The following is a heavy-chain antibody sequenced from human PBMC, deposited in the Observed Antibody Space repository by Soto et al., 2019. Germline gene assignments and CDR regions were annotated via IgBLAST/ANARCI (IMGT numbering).Heavy chain of an antibody. CDR1: GFTFNNYA. J-gene: IGHJ6*02. CDR3: AKDLGRGVGYGMDV. D-gene: IGHD3-10*01. Sequence: PGGSLRLSCAASGFTFNNYAMNWVRQAPGKRLEWVSGISGRGGSGSGGRTYYGDSVKGRFTISRDISKNTLDLQMNSLRVEGTATYYCAKDLGRGVGYGMDVWGQGTTVTVSS. V-gene: IGHV3-23*01. CDR2: ISGRGGSGSGGRT.